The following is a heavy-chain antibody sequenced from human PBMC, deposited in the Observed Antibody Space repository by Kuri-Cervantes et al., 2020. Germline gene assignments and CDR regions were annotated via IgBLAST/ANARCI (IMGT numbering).Heavy chain of an antibody. CDR3: ARLAIRYYFDY. CDR1: GDSINSGTNY. CDR2: ISNSGTP. V-gene: IGHV4-39*01. D-gene: IGHD3-3*01. J-gene: IGHJ4*02. Sequence: SETLSLTCTVSGDSINSGTNYWSWIRQSAGKGLEWIGSISNSGTPYYNPSLNSRVTMSVDTSKQQFSLKLGSVTAVDTAVYYCARLAIRYYFDYWGQGTLVTVSS.